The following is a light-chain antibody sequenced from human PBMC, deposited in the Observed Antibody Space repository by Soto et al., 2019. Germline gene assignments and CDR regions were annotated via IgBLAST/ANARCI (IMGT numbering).Light chain of an antibody. CDR1: QSINST. J-gene: IGKJ1*01. CDR2: AAS. Sequence: MTQSPAILSASPGETATMTCRASQSINSTLAWYQQKPGQAPKLLIIAASEWHTSIPARFSGSGSGTEFTLSISSLQSDDFAVYYCQQYNKFPWTFGEGTKVDIK. V-gene: IGKV3-15*01. CDR3: QQYNKFPWT.